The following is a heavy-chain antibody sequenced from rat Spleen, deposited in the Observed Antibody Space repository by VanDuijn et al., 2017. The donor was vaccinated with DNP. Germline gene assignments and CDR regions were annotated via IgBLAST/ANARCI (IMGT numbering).Heavy chain of an antibody. V-gene: IGHV5S10*01. CDR1: GFNFNDYW. CDR2: IIYDGSGT. D-gene: IGHD1-3*01. Sequence: EVKLVESGGGLVQPGRSLKLSCAPSGFNFNDYWMGWVRQAPKKGLEWVATIIYDGSGTYHRDSVKGRFTISRDNAKSTLYLQMDSLRSEDTATYYCARIFLTTGARDYWGQGVMVTVSS. CDR3: ARIFLTTGARDY. J-gene: IGHJ2*01.